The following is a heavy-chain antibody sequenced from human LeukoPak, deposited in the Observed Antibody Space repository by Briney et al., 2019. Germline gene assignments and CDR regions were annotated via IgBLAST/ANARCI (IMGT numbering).Heavy chain of an antibody. CDR1: GCTFHNHS. CDR2: ISVYNDKT. Sequence: ASVTVSCKPSGCTFHNHSIIWVGQAPGQGLEWVGSISVYNDKTTSAQRVQDRDSMTADTSTDTACMELRRLTSDDRDLDSCARGGGKSTPGAIIFVAFDSWGQGTLVSVSS. J-gene: IGHJ4*02. D-gene: IGHD3-16*02. CDR3: ARGGGKSTPGAIIFVAFDS. V-gene: IGHV1-18*01.